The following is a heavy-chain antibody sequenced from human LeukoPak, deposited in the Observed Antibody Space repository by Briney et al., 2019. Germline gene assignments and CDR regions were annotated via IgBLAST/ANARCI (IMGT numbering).Heavy chain of an antibody. J-gene: IGHJ4*02. CDR2: ISGSGGST. V-gene: IGHV3-23*01. CDR3: ASGELPYFFDY. Sequence: GGSLRLSCAASGFTFSSYGMHWVRQAPGKGLEWVSAISGSGGSTYYADSVKGRFTISRDNSKNTLYLQMNSLRAEDTAVYYCASGELPYFFDYWGQGTLVTVSS. D-gene: IGHD3-16*02. CDR1: GFTFSSYG.